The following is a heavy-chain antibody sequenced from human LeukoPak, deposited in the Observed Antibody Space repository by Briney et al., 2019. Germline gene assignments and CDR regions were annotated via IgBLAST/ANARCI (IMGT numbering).Heavy chain of an antibody. CDR1: GGSISSYY. V-gene: IGHV4-59*01. CDR2: IYYSGST. J-gene: IGHJ4*02. Sequence: SETLSLTCTVSGGSISSYYWSWIRQPPGKGLEWIGYIYYSGSTNYNPSLKSRVTISVDTSKNQFSLKLSSVTAADTAVYYCARRLVDTAMVLWGQGTLVTVSS. D-gene: IGHD5-18*01. CDR3: ARRLVDTAMVL.